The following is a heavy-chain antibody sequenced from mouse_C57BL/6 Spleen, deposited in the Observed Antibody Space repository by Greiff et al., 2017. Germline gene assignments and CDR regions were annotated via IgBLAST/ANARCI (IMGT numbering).Heavy chain of an antibody. V-gene: IGHV5-4*03. Sequence: EVKVVESGGGLVKPGGSLKLSCAASGFTFSSYAMSWVRQTPEKRLEWVATISDGGSYTYYPDNVKGRFTISRDNAKNNLYLQMSHLKSEDTAMYYCARGYYGFAMDYWGQGTSVTVSS. J-gene: IGHJ4*01. CDR2: ISDGGSYT. CDR3: ARGYYGFAMDY. CDR1: GFTFSSYA. D-gene: IGHD1-1*01.